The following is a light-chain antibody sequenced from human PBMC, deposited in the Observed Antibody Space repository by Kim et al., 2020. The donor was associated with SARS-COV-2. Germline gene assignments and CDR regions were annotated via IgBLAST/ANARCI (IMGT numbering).Light chain of an antibody. Sequence: ASLGERVIITCRESQDITNYLAWYQQKPGGVPQLLISAASVLQAGLPSRFSGSGSGTDFTLTISSLQADDVATYYCQNYKSVPRTFGQGTKVDIK. V-gene: IGKV1-27*01. J-gene: IGKJ1*01. CDR2: AAS. CDR3: QNYKSVPRT. CDR1: QDITNY.